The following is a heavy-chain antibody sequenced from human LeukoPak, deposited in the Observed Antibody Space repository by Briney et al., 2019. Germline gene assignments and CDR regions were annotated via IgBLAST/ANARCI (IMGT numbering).Heavy chain of an antibody. D-gene: IGHD6-19*01. CDR2: INTNTGNP. V-gene: IGHV7-4-1*02. CDR3: ARDSLLYSSGWYVPGY. J-gene: IGHJ4*02. CDR1: GYTFTSYA. Sequence: GASVKVSCKASGYTFTSYAMNWVRQAPGQGLAWMGWINTNTGNPTYAQGFTGRFVFSLDTSVSTAYLQISSLKAEDTAVYYCARDSLLYSSGWYVPGYWGQGTLVTVSS.